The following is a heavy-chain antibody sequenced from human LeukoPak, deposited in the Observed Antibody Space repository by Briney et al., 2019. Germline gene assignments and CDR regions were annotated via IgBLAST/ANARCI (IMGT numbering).Heavy chain of an antibody. CDR3: TTESYGENLDY. V-gene: IGHV3-15*01. J-gene: IGHJ4*02. CDR1: GFTFSDYI. Sequence: GGSLRLSCAASGFTFSDYILDWVRQAPGKGLEWVGRIKSKTDGGTTDYAAPVKGRFTISRDDSKNTLYLQMNSLKTEDTAVYYCTTESYGENLDYWGQGTLVTVSS. D-gene: IGHD4-17*01. CDR2: IKSKTDGGTT.